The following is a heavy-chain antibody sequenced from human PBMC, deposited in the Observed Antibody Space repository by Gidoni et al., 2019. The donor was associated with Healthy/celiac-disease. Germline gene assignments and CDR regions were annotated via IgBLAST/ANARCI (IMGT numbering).Heavy chain of an antibody. CDR2: IWYDGSNK. D-gene: IGHD2-2*01. J-gene: IGHJ5*02. Sequence: QVQLVESGGGVVQPGRSLSLSCAASGFTFSRYGMHWVRQAPGKGLEWVAVIWYDGSNKYYADSVKGRFTISRDNSKNTLYLQMNSLRAEDTAVYYCARDIGRYCSSTSCYWFDPWGQGTLVTVSS. CDR3: ARDIGRYCSSTSCYWFDP. V-gene: IGHV3-33*01. CDR1: GFTFSRYG.